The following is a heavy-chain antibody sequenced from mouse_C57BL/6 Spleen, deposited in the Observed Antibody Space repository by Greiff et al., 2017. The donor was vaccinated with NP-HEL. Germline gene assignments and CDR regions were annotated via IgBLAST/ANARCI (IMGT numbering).Heavy chain of an antibody. V-gene: IGHV1-66*01. CDR2: IYPGSGNT. D-gene: IGHD2-4*01. J-gene: IGHJ4*01. CDR3: ARRDDYDAGYYAMDY. CDR1: GYSFTSYY. Sequence: VKLQESGPELVKPGASVKISCKASGYSFTSYYIHWVKQRPGQGLEWIGWIYPGSGNTKYNEKFKGKATLTADTSSSTAYMQLSSLTSEDSAVYYCARRDDYDAGYYAMDYWGQGTSVTVSS.